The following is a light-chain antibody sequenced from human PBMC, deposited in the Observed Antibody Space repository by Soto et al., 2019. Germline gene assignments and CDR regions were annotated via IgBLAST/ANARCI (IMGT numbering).Light chain of an antibody. J-gene: IGKJ4*01. CDR2: DAS. V-gene: IGKV1-5*01. CDR3: QKYNSFLT. CDR1: QSVSRW. Sequence: DIQMTQSPSTLSASVGDRVTITCRASQSVSRWLAWYQQKAGKAPKLLIFDASTLETGVPSRFSGSGSGTEFTLTITNLQPDDFATYYCQKYNSFLTFGGGTKVDIK.